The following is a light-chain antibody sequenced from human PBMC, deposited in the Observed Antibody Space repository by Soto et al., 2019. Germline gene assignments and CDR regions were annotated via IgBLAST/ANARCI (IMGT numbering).Light chain of an antibody. J-gene: IGKJ1*01. CDR2: WAS. V-gene: IGKV4-1*01. CDR1: QSVLYSSNNKNY. Sequence: DIVMTQSPDSLAVSLGERATINCKSSQSVLYSSNNKNYLAWYQQKPGQPPKLLIYWASTRESGAPDRLSGSGSGTDFTLTISSLQAEDVAVYYCQQYFRPWTFGQGTKVEIK. CDR3: QQYFRPWT.